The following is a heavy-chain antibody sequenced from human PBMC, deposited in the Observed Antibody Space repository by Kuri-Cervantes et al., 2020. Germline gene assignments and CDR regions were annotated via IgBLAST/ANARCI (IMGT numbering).Heavy chain of an antibody. CDR3: ARGISLSPNYYYYYMDV. CDR1: GFGFSNYA. V-gene: IGHV3-30-3*01. CDR2: ISYDGSKN. Sequence: GESLKISCAASGFGFSNYAMHWVRQAPGKGLEWVAVISYDGSKNYYADSVKGRFTISRDNSKNTLHLQMNSLRTEDTAVYYCARGISLSPNYYYYYMDVWGKGTTVTVSS. J-gene: IGHJ6*03.